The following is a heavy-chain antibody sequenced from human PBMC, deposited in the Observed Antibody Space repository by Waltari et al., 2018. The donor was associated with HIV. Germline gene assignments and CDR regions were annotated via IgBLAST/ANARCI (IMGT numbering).Heavy chain of an antibody. V-gene: IGHV4-34*01. CDR2: INHSGST. CDR3: ARGQDCSSTSCLKFWYFDL. CDR1: GGSFRGSY. Sequence: QVQLQQGGAGLLKPSETLSLTCAAYGGSFRGSYWCWIRQPPGKGLEWIGEINHSGSTNYNPSLKSRVTISVDTSKNQFSLKLSSVTAADTAVYYCARGQDCSSTSCLKFWYFDLWGRGTLVTVSS. D-gene: IGHD2-2*01. J-gene: IGHJ2*01.